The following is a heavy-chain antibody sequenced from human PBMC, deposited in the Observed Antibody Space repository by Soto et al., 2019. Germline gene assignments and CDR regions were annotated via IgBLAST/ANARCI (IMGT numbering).Heavy chain of an antibody. CDR1: GGTFSSYA. Sequence: QVQLVQSGAEVKKPGSSVKVSCKASGGTFSSYAISWVRQAPGQGLEWMGGIIPIFGTANYAQKFQGRVTMTADESTSTAYMELSSLRSEDTAVYYCAILPVGYCSSTSCPKSYYYYYGMDVWGQGTTVTVSS. V-gene: IGHV1-69*01. J-gene: IGHJ6*02. D-gene: IGHD2-2*01. CDR3: AILPVGYCSSTSCPKSYYYYYGMDV. CDR2: IIPIFGTA.